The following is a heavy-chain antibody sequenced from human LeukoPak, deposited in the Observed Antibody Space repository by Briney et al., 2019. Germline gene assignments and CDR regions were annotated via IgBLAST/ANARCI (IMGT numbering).Heavy chain of an antibody. CDR1: GFTFSTYN. D-gene: IGHD1-26*01. CDR3: ATDPYSGNYGNYYYYYMDV. J-gene: IGHJ6*03. V-gene: IGHV3-21*06. Sequence: GGSLRLSCAAYGFTFSTYNMNWVRHAPGKGLEWISSITSSSSYIYYADSVKGRFTISRDNAKNSLFLQMNNLSPDDTAVYFCATDPYSGNYGNYYYYYMDVWGKGTTVTISS. CDR2: ITSSSSYI.